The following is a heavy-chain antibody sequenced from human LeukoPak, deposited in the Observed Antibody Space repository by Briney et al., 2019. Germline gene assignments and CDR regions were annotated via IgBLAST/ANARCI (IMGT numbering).Heavy chain of an antibody. CDR3: ARSLGYCSSTSCYNTWDYYYYMDV. D-gene: IGHD2-2*02. V-gene: IGHV1-69*13. CDR1: GGTFSSYA. J-gene: IGHJ6*03. Sequence: GASVKVSCKASGGTFSSYAISWVRQAPGQGLEWMGGIIPIFGTANYAQKFQGRVTITADESTSTAYMELSSLRSEDTAVYYCARSLGYCSSTSCYNTWDYYYYMDVWGKGTTVTVSS. CDR2: IIPIFGTA.